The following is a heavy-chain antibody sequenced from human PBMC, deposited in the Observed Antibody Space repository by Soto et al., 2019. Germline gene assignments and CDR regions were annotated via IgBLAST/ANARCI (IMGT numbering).Heavy chain of an antibody. J-gene: IGHJ4*02. V-gene: IGHV4-59*01. CDR1: GGSISSYY. D-gene: IGHD3-16*01. CDR3: ARGGYVQAFHY. CDR2: IYYSGGF. Sequence: QVQLQESGPGLVKPSETLSLTCAVSGGSISSYYWIWVRQSPGKGPEWVGNIYYSGGFNYSPSLKRRITIAIDTSNKLFSLKRTSVTAADTALYNCARGGYVQAFHYWGQGPLVTVSS.